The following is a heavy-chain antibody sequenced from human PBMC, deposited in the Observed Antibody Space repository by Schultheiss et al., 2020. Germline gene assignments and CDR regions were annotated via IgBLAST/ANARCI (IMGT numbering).Heavy chain of an antibody. CDR1: GFTVSSNY. Sequence: GGSLRLSCAASGFTVSSNYMSWVRQAPGKGLEWVSVIYSGGSTYYADSVKGRFTISRDNSKNTLYLQMNSLRAEDTAVYYCARDGLWFGELPIDYWGQGTLVTVSS. CDR3: ARDGLWFGELPIDY. V-gene: IGHV3-66*01. J-gene: IGHJ4*02. CDR2: IYSGGST. D-gene: IGHD3-10*01.